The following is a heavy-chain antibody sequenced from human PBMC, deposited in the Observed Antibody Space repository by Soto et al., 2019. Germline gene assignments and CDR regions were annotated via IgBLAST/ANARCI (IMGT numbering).Heavy chain of an antibody. Sequence: QVQLQESGPGLVKPSQTLSLTCTVSGGSISSGGYYWNWIRQHPGKGLEWIGYIYYSGSTYYNPSLRGRVTISVETSKNQFSLKLSSVTAADTAVYYCASRGGNYYYYGMDVWGQGTTVTVS. CDR3: ASRGGNYYYYGMDV. CDR2: IYYSGST. J-gene: IGHJ6*02. V-gene: IGHV4-31*03. CDR1: GGSISSGGYY.